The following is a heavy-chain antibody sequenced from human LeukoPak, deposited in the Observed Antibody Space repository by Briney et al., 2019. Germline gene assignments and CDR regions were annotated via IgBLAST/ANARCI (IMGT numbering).Heavy chain of an antibody. D-gene: IGHD6-13*01. CDR1: GGSISSYY. J-gene: IGHJ6*02. CDR2: IYTSGST. Sequence: SETLSLTCTVSGGSISSYYWSWIRQPAGKGLEWIGRIYTSGSTNYNPSLKSRVTMSVDTSKNQFSLKPGSVTAADTAVYYCARDTGYSSSWVYYYYYGMDVWGQGTTVTVSS. V-gene: IGHV4-4*07. CDR3: ARDTGYSSSWVYYYYYGMDV.